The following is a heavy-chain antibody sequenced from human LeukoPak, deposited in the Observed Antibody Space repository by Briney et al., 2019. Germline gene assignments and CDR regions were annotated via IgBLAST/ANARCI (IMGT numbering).Heavy chain of an antibody. CDR2: ISSSGTTI. Sequence: GSLRLSCTPSGLPFSSHEMHWVREAPGKGLEGVSYISSSGTTIYYADSVKGRFTISRDNAKNSLDLQMNSLRAEDTAVYYCARDSYYYDSSGYLNYWGQGALVTVSS. J-gene: IGHJ4*02. V-gene: IGHV3-48*03. CDR1: GLPFSSHE. D-gene: IGHD3-22*01. CDR3: ARDSYYYDSSGYLNY.